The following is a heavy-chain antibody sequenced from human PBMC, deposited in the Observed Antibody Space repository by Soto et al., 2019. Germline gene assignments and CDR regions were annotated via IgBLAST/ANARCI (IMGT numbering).Heavy chain of an antibody. D-gene: IGHD5-12*01. V-gene: IGHV4-31*03. CDR3: ARESFRGYSGYDYYYYGMDV. J-gene: IGHJ6*02. CDR2: IYYSGST. Sequence: QVQLQESGPGLVKPSQTLSLTCTVSGGSISSGGYYWSWIRQHPGKGLEWIGYIYYSGSTYYNPSLKRRVTISVDTSKNQFSLKLSSVTAADTAVYYCARESFRGYSGYDYYYYGMDVWGQGTTVTVSS. CDR1: GGSISSGGYY.